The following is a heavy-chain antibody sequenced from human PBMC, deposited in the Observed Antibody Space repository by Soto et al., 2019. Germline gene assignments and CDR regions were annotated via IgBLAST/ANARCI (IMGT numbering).Heavy chain of an antibody. D-gene: IGHD2-15*01. Sequence: QVQLVESGGGVVQPGRSRRLSCAASGFTFSSYGMHWVRQAPGKGLEWVAVIWYDGSNKYYADSVKGRFTISRDNSKNTLYLQMNSLRAEDTAVYYCARGGSRWSKGNDAFDIWGQGTMVTVAS. J-gene: IGHJ3*02. CDR2: IWYDGSNK. CDR3: ARGGSRWSKGNDAFDI. CDR1: GFTFSSYG. V-gene: IGHV3-33*01.